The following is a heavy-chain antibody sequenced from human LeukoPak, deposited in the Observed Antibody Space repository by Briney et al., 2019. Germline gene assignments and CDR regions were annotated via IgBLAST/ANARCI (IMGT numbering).Heavy chain of an antibody. Sequence: GGSLRLSCAASGFNVSRHYMTWVRQAPGKGLEWVSVLYDGGPTYYADSVKGRFTISRDNSKNTLYLQMGSLRAEDMAVYYCARYRPNDAFDIWGQGTMVTVSS. CDR2: LYDGGPT. CDR3: ARYRPNDAFDI. J-gene: IGHJ3*02. D-gene: IGHD1-26*01. V-gene: IGHV3-53*05. CDR1: GFNVSRHY.